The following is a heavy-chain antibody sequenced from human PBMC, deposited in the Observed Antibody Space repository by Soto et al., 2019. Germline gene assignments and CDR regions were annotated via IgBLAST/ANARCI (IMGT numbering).Heavy chain of an antibody. CDR1: GFTFSSYW. Sequence: EVQLVESGGGLVQPGGSLRLSCAASGFTFSSYWMHWVRQAPGKGLVWVSRINSDGSSTSYADSVKGRFTISRDNAKNTLYLQMNSLRAEDTAVYYCARASDCSGGSCYSFSYYYYMDVWGKGTTVTVSS. CDR2: INSDGSST. CDR3: ARASDCSGGSCYSFSYYYYMDV. J-gene: IGHJ6*03. V-gene: IGHV3-74*01. D-gene: IGHD2-15*01.